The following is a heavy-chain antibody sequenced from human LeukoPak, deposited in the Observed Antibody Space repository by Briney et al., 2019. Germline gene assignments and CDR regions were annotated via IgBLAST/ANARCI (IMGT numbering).Heavy chain of an antibody. Sequence: GGSLRLSCAASGFTFSTFAMSWVRQTPGKGLEWVSVISGGGSTDYADSVKGRFTVSRDNSKNTLYLQMDGLTVEDTAVYYCAKSYDISRSYRYWGQGTLVTVSS. CDR3: AKSYDISRSYRY. CDR2: ISGGGST. J-gene: IGHJ4*02. CDR1: GFTFSTFA. V-gene: IGHV3-23*01. D-gene: IGHD3-22*01.